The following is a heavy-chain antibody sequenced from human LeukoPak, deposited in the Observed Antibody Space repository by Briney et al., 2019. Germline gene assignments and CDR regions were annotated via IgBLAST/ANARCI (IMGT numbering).Heavy chain of an antibody. J-gene: IGHJ4*02. D-gene: IGHD3-16*01. V-gene: IGHV1-18*01. Sequence: ASVKVSCKASGYTFTSYGISWVRQAPGQGLEWMGWINTYNGDTNYIQTFQGRVTVTTDTSTTTAYVELRSLRSDDRAVYYCARRGLDYWGQGTLVTVSS. CDR2: INTYNGDT. CDR3: ARRGLDY. CDR1: GYTFTSYG.